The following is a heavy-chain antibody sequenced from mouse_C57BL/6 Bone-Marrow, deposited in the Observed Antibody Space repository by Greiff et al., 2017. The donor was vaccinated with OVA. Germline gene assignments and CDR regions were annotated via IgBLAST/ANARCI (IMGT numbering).Heavy chain of an antibody. CDR1: GYTFTGYW. D-gene: IGHD1-1*01. Sequence: QVQLQQSGAELMKPGASVKLSCKATGYTFTGYWIEWVKQRPGHGLEWIGEILPGSGSTNYNEKFKGKATFTADTSSNTAYMQLSSLTTEDSAIYYCASRRYYYGSSYYFDYWGQGTTLTVSS. J-gene: IGHJ2*01. CDR3: ASRRYYYGSSYYFDY. CDR2: ILPGSGST. V-gene: IGHV1-9*01.